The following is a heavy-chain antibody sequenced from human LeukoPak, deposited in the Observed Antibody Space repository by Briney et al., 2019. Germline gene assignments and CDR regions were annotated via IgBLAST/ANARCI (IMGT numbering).Heavy chain of an antibody. CDR2: FDPEDGGT. CDR3: ATARQQQLPYYFDY. Sequence: ASVKVSCKVSGYTLTELSMHWVRQAPGKGLEWMGGFDPEDGGTIYAQKFQGRVTMTEDTSTDTAYMELSSLRSEGTAVYYCATARQQQLPYYFDYWGQGTLVTVSS. V-gene: IGHV1-24*01. D-gene: IGHD6-13*01. J-gene: IGHJ4*02. CDR1: GYTLTELS.